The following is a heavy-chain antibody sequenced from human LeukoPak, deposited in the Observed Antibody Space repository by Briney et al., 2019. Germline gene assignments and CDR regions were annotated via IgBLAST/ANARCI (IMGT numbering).Heavy chain of an antibody. V-gene: IGHV4-61*01. CDR1: GGSISGGSYY. CDR3: VRGEYGLFHY. Sequence: SSETLSLTCTVPGGSISGGSYYWSWIRQPPGKGLEWIGYIYYSGSTKYNLSLKSRVTISVDTSKNQLSLKLSSVTAADTAVYYCVRGEYGLFHYWGQGTLVTVSS. D-gene: IGHD2/OR15-2a*01. CDR2: IYYSGST. J-gene: IGHJ4*02.